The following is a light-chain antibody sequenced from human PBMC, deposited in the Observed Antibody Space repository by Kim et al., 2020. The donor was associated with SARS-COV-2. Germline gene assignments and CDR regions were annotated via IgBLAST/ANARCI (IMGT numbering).Light chain of an antibody. CDR1: ALPKQY. Sequence: SYELTQPPSVSESPGQTARITCSGDALPKQYAYWYQQKPGQAPVLVLYKDSERPSGIPERFSGSSSGTTVTLTISGVQAEDETDYYCQSADSSGTYVVFGGGTQLTVL. V-gene: IGLV3-25*03. CDR2: KDS. CDR3: QSADSSGTYVV. J-gene: IGLJ2*01.